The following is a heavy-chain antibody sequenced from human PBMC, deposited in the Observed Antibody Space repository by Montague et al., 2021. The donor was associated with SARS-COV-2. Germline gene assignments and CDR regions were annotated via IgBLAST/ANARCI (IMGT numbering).Heavy chain of an antibody. V-gene: IGHV4-4*02. CDR2: IYDSETI. Sequence: SETLSLTCAVSGGSISSSHWFTWVRQPPGKGLEWIGDIYDSETINYNPSLKRRVTISVDRTKNQFSLKLSSVTAADTAVCYCARGPDSSGYYNDFDYWGQGTLVTVSS. D-gene: IGHD3-22*01. CDR1: GGSISSSHW. J-gene: IGHJ4*02. CDR3: ARGPDSSGYYNDFDY.